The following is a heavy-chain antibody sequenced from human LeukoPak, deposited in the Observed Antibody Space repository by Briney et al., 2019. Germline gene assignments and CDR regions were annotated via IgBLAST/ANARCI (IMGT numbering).Heavy chain of an antibody. V-gene: IGHV3-30*03. J-gene: IGHJ6*02. CDR1: GFTFSSYG. CDR3: ARTNPSNYYGMDV. Sequence: GGSLRLSCAASGFTFSSYGMHWVRQAPGKGLEWVAVISYDGSNKYYADSGKGRFTISRDNSKNTLYLQMNSLRAEDTAVYYCARTNPSNYYGMDVWGQGTTVTVSS. CDR2: ISYDGSNK.